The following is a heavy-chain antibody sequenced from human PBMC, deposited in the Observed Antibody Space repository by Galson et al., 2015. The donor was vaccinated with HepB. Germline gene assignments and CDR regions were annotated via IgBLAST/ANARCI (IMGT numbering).Heavy chain of an antibody. Sequence: SLRLSCAASEFSFSYYEMNWVRQAPGKGLEWVSYISDTGRTTNYADSVKGRFTTSRDNVKKLLYLQMNSLGAEDTAVYYCARDGVRDYDSNGYYHYWYFDLWGRGTLVTVSS. V-gene: IGHV3-48*03. CDR2: ISDTGRTT. J-gene: IGHJ2*01. CDR1: EFSFSYYE. D-gene: IGHD3-22*01. CDR3: ARDGVRDYDSNGYYHYWYFDL.